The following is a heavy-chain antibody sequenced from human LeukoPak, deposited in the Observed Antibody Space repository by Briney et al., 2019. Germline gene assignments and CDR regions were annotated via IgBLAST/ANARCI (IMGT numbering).Heavy chain of an antibody. CDR3: ARYDRTASFDH. Sequence: SSVKVSCKASGGTFISYTISWVRQAPGQGLEWMGRTIPILGIANYAQKFQGRVTITADKSTSTAYMELSSLRSEDTAVYYCARYDRTASFDHWGQGTLVTVSS. CDR2: TIPILGIA. J-gene: IGHJ5*02. V-gene: IGHV1-69*02. D-gene: IGHD3-3*01. CDR1: GGTFISYT.